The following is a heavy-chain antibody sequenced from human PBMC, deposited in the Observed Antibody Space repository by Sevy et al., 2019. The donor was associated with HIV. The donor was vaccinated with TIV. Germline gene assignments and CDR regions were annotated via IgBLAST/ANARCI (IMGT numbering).Heavy chain of an antibody. D-gene: IGHD5-12*01. Sequence: GGSLRLSCAASGFAFSSYEMNWVRQAPGKGLEWVSYIGSSGKSISYVDSVKGRFTISRDNAKNSLYLQMNSLSAEDTAVYYCARDLPPSATIVAHFDYWGQGILVSVSS. V-gene: IGHV3-48*03. CDR3: ARDLPPSATIVAHFDY. J-gene: IGHJ4*02. CDR1: GFAFSSYE. CDR2: IGSSGKSI.